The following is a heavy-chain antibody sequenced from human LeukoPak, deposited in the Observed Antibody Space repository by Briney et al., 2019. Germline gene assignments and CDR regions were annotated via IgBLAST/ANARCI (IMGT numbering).Heavy chain of an antibody. CDR3: ARDLTKRFGFDY. CDR2: INHSGST. CDR1: GGSFSGYY. J-gene: IGHJ4*02. V-gene: IGHV4-34*01. Sequence: PSETLSLTCTVYGGSFSGYYWSWIRQPPGKGLEWIGEINHSGSTNYNPSLKSRVTISVDTSKNQLSLKLTSVTAADTAVYFCARDLTKRFGFDYWGQGALVTVSS. D-gene: IGHD3-3*01.